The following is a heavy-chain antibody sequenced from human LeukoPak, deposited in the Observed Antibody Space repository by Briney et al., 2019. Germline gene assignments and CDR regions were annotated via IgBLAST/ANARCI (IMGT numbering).Heavy chain of an antibody. V-gene: IGHV3-7*01. CDR1: GITFSSYW. Sequence: GGSLRLSCAASGITFSSYWMSWVRQAPGKGLEWVANIKQDGSEKNYVDSVKGRFTISRDNAKNSLYLQMNSLRADDTAVYYCARSAGGNYFDYWDQGTLVTVSS. D-gene: IGHD2-8*02. J-gene: IGHJ4*02. CDR3: ARSAGGNYFDY. CDR2: IKQDGSEK.